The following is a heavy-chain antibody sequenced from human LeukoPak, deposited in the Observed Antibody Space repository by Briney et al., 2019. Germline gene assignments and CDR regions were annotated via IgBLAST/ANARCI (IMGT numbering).Heavy chain of an antibody. Sequence: ASVKVSCKASGYTFTSYYMHWVRQAPGQGLEWMGIINPSGGSTSYAQKFQGRVTMTRDTSTSTVYMELSSLRSEDTDVYYCARAGLLRIYFDYWGQGTLVTVSS. CDR2: INPSGGST. D-gene: IGHD1-26*01. J-gene: IGHJ4*02. CDR3: ARAGLLRIYFDY. V-gene: IGHV1-46*01. CDR1: GYTFTSYY.